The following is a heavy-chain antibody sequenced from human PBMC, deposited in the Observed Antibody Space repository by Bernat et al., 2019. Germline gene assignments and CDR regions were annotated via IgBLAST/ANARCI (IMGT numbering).Heavy chain of an antibody. D-gene: IGHD3-10*01. CDR1: GGSISSSGYY. Sequence: QLQLQESGPGLVKPSETLSLTCTVSGGSISSSGYYWGWIRQPPGKGLEWIGSIYYSGSTYYNPSLKSRVTISVDTSKNQFSLKLSSVAAADTAVYYCATYGSGSYYHFDCWGHETLVTVSS. CDR3: ATYGSGSYYHFDC. J-gene: IGHJ4*01. CDR2: IYYSGST. V-gene: IGHV4-39*01.